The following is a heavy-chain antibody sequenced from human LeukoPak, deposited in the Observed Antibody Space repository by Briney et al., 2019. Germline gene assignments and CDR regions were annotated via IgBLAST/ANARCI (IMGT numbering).Heavy chain of an antibody. CDR3: AKARYCSGGSCYSDY. D-gene: IGHD2-15*01. Sequence: PGGSLRLSCAASGFTFSSYAMSWVRQAPGKGLEWVSAISGSGGSTYYADSVKGRFTISRDNSKNTLYLQMNSLRAEDTAVHYCAKARYCSGGSCYSDYWGQGTLVTVSS. CDR2: ISGSGGST. J-gene: IGHJ4*02. CDR1: GFTFSSYA. V-gene: IGHV3-23*01.